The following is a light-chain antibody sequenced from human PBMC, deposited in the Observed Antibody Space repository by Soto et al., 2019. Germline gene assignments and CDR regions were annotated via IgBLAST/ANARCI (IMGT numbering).Light chain of an antibody. CDR2: DAS. CDR1: QSISSGY. CDR3: QLYGASPKT. Sequence: EIVLTQSPATLSLSPGERATLSCRASQSISSGYVTWYQHKPGQAPRLLIFDASTRATGIPDRFTGSGSGTDFTLTISRLEPEDFAVYYCQLYGASPKTFGQGTKVEIK. J-gene: IGKJ1*01. V-gene: IGKV3-20*01.